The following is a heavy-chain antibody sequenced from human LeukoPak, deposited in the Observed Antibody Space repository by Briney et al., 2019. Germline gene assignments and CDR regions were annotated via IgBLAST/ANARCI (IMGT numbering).Heavy chain of an antibody. J-gene: IGHJ4*02. D-gene: IGHD4-23*01. V-gene: IGHV4-59*12. CDR3: ARGFYGGTFDY. CDR2: IDYSGST. CDR1: SGSISSYY. Sequence: SETLSLTCTVSSGSISSYYWSWIRQAPWKGLEWIGYIDYSGSTNYNPSLKSRVTISVDTSKNQFSLKLSSVTAADTAVYYCARGFYGGTFDYWGQGTLVTVSS.